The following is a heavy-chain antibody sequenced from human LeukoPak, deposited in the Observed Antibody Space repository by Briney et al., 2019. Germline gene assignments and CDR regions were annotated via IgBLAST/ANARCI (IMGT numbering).Heavy chain of an antibody. CDR3: ARLRGYCSGGSCKDY. V-gene: IGHV1-2*06. Sequence: ASVKVSCKASGYTFTGYYMHWVRQAPGQGLEWMGRINPNSGGTNYAQKFQGRVTMTRDTSISTAYMELSRLGSDDTAVYYCARLRGYCSGGSCKDYWGQGTLVTVSS. CDR2: INPNSGGT. D-gene: IGHD2-15*01. J-gene: IGHJ4*02. CDR1: GYTFTGYY.